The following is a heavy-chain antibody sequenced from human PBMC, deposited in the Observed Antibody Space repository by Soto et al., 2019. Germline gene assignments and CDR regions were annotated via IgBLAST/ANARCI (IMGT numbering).Heavy chain of an antibody. V-gene: IGHV1-18*01. D-gene: IGHD3-3*01. CDR3: ARGLGNYDFWGDAFDI. Sequence: ASVKVSCKASGYTFTSYGISWVRQAPGQGLEWMGWISAYNGNTNYAQKLQGRVTMTTDTSTSTAYMELRSLRSDDTAVYYCARGLGNYDFWGDAFDIWGQGTMVTVSS. CDR1: GYTFTSYG. J-gene: IGHJ3*02. CDR2: ISAYNGNT.